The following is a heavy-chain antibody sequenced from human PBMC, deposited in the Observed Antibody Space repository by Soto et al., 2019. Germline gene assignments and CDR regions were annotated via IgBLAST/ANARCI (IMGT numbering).Heavy chain of an antibody. V-gene: IGHV4-30-2*01. CDR3: ARELGSSGYYGY. Sequence: SETLSLTCAVSGGSISSGGYSWSWIRQPPGKGLEWIGYIYHSGSTYYNPSLKSRVTISVDRSKNQFSLKLSSVTAADTAVYYCARELGSSGYYGYWGQGTLVTVSS. CDR2: IYHSGST. D-gene: IGHD3-22*01. CDR1: GGSISSGGYS. J-gene: IGHJ4*02.